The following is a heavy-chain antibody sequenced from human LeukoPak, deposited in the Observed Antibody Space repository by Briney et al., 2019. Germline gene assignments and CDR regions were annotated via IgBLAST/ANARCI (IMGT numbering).Heavy chain of an antibody. D-gene: IGHD1-26*01. Sequence: QAGGSLRLSCAASGFTFDDYAMHWVRQAPGKGLEWVSGISWNSGSIGYADSVKGRSTIFRDNAKNTLYLQMNSLRAEDTAVYYCVRDLGGRSGHWGQGTLVTVSS. CDR3: VRDLGGRSGH. V-gene: IGHV3-9*01. CDR1: GFTFDDYA. CDR2: ISWNSGSI. J-gene: IGHJ4*02.